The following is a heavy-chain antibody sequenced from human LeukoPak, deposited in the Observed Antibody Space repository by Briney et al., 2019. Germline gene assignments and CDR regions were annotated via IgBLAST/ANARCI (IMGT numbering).Heavy chain of an antibody. CDR2: IIPILGIA. CDR3: ASSVFYGSGSYYPLNYYYXXXDV. D-gene: IGHD3-10*01. J-gene: IGHJ6*02. Sequence: SVKVSCKASGGTFSSYAISWVRQAPGQGLEWMGRIIPILGIANYAQKFQGRVTTTADKSTSTAYMELSSLRSEDTAVYYCASSVFYGSGSYYPLNYYYXXXDVWGQGTTVTVSS. CDR1: GGTFSSYA. V-gene: IGHV1-69*04.